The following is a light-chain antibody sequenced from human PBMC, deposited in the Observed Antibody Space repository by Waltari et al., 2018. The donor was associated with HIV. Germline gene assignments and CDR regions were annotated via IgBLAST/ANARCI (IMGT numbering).Light chain of an antibody. CDR1: QSVTSN. CDR2: GAS. Sequence: VITQPPATLSVSTRASETLSCRASQSVTSNLAWYQLKPGQAPRLLMYGASTRATGIPARFSGSGSGTECTLTISSLQSEDFAVYVCQQYDNWLSFGGGTKVEIK. J-gene: IGKJ4*01. V-gene: IGKV3-15*01. CDR3: QQYDNWLS.